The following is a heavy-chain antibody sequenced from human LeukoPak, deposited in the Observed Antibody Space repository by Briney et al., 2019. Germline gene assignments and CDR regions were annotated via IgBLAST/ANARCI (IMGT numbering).Heavy chain of an antibody. D-gene: IGHD1-26*01. Sequence: PGGSLRLSCAASGFTFSSYSMNWVRQAPGKGLEWVSSISSSSSYIYYADSVKGRFTISRDNAKNSLYLQMNSLRAEDTAVYYCARGGSYLNWFDPWGQGTLVTVSS. V-gene: IGHV3-21*01. CDR2: ISSSSSYI. J-gene: IGHJ5*02. CDR3: ARGGSYLNWFDP. CDR1: GFTFSSYS.